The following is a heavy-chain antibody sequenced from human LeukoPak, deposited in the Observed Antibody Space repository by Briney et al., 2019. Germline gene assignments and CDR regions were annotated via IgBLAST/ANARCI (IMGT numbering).Heavy chain of an antibody. D-gene: IGHD3-22*01. CDR3: ARDGSYYDSSGSDY. V-gene: IGHV4-34*01. Sequence: SETLSLTCAVYGGSFSGYYWSWIRQPPGKGLEWIGEINHSGSTNYNPSLKSRVTISVDTSKNQFSLKLSSVTAADTAVHYCARDGSYYDSSGSDYWGQGTLVTVSS. CDR2: INHSGST. CDR1: GGSFSGYY. J-gene: IGHJ4*02.